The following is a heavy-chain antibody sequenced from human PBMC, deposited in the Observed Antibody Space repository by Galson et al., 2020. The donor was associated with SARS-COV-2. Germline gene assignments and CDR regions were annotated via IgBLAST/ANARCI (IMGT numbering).Heavy chain of an antibody. D-gene: IGHD3-10*01. Sequence: SQTLSLSCTVSGGSISSYYWSWLRKPPGQGLEWIGYIYHSGSTNYKPSFTSRVTISVDTSKNQFPLKLCSVTAADTAVYYCARDFYGWGYFDDWGQGTLVTVSS. CDR3: ARDFYGWGYFDD. CDR2: IYHSGST. CDR1: GGSISSYY. V-gene: IGHV4-59*01. J-gene: IGHJ4*02.